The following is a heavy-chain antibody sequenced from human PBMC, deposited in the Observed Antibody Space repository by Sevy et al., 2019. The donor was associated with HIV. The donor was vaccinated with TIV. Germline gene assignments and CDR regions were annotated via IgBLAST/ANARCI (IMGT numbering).Heavy chain of an antibody. Sequence: GGPLRLSCAASGFSFSIYSMNWVRQAPGKGLEWLSSITNSGATKYYAESVKGRFTISRDNAKNSLYLQMDSLRDEDTAVYYCARDTTVTRIFNYWGQGTLVTVSS. CDR3: ARDTTVTRIFNY. D-gene: IGHD3-3*02. CDR2: ITNSGATK. V-gene: IGHV3-48*02. CDR1: GFSFSIYS. J-gene: IGHJ4*02.